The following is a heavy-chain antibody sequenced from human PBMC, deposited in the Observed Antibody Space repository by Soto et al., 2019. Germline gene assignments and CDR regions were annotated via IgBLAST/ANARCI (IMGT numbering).Heavy chain of an antibody. CDR1: GFRFSDYG. CDR2: ISYDGSKK. CDR3: AKMDADLLPYYYYGMDV. D-gene: IGHD1-26*01. Sequence: QVQLVESGGGVVQPGRSLRLSCAASGFRFSDYGIHWVRQAPGKGLEWVALISYDGSKKFYTDSVKGRFTISRDNSKNTMYLQIDRLRDEDTAVYYCAKMDADLLPYYYYGMDVWGQGTTVTVSS. J-gene: IGHJ6*02. V-gene: IGHV3-30*18.